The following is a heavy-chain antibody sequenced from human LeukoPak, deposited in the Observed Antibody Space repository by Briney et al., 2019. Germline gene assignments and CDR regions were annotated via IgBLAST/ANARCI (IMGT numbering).Heavy chain of an antibody. CDR2: IYSSGNT. J-gene: IGHJ3*02. V-gene: IGHV4-61*09. Sequence: SETLSLTCTVSGGSIISNRHYWSWIRQPAGKGLEWIGHIYSSGNTKYNPSFKSRLTMSIDSSKNQFSLILTSVTAADTAVYYCARVALITIHENDAFDIWGQGTVVTVSS. D-gene: IGHD3-3*01. CDR3: ARVALITIHENDAFDI. CDR1: GGSIISNRHY.